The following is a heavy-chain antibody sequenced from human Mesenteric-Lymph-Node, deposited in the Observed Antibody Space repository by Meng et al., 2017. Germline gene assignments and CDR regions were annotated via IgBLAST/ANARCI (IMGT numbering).Heavy chain of an antibody. Sequence: QVQLQRSGPGLVKPSQTLSLTCTVSGGSISSGGYYWSWIRQHPGKGLEWIGYIYYSGSTYYNPSLKSRLTISVDTAKNQFSLSLSSVTAADTAVYYCARVVGDCASCYKGWFDPWGQGTLVTVSS. CDR3: ARVVGDCASCYKGWFDP. J-gene: IGHJ5*02. V-gene: IGHV4-30-4*08. CDR1: GGSISSGGYY. D-gene: IGHD2-2*02. CDR2: IYYSGST.